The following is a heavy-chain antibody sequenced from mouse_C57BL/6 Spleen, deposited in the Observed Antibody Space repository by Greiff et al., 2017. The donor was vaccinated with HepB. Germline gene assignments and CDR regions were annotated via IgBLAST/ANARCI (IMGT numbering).Heavy chain of an antibody. CDR1: GYTFTSYG. CDR2: IYPRSGNT. V-gene: IGHV1-81*01. Sequence: VQLQESGAELARPGASVKLSCKASGYTFTSYGISWVKQRTGQGLEWIGEIYPRSGNTYYNEKFKGKATLTADKSSSTAYMELSSLTYEDSAVYFCARRSPLDTVVEEGFAYWGQGTLVTVSA. J-gene: IGHJ3*01. CDR3: ARRSPLDTVVEEGFAY. D-gene: IGHD1-1*01.